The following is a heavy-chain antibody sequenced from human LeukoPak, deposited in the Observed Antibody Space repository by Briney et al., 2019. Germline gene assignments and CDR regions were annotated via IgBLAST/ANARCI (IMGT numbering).Heavy chain of an antibody. V-gene: IGHV1-2*02. CDR3: ASSRGATMTTSFDY. CDR1: GYTFTGYY. D-gene: IGHD1-26*01. J-gene: IGHJ4*02. CDR2: INPNSGGT. Sequence: GASVKVSCKASGYTFTGYYMHWVRQAPGQGLEWMGWINPNSGGTNYPQKFEGRVTMTRDTSISTAYMELSRLRSDNTAVYYCASSRGATMTTSFDYWGQGTLVTVSS.